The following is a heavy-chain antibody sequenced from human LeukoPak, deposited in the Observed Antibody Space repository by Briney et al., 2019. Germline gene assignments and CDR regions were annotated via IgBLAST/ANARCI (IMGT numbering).Heavy chain of an antibody. D-gene: IGHD3-3*01. Sequence: GSLRLSCAASGFTFSSYAMSWVRQAPGKGLEWVSAISGSGGSTYYADSVKGRFTISRDNSKNTLYLQMNSLRAEDTAVYYCAKESSRTYYDFWSGYYTSLDYWGQGTLVTVSS. CDR1: GFTFSSYA. J-gene: IGHJ4*02. V-gene: IGHV3-23*01. CDR2: ISGSGGST. CDR3: AKESSRTYYDFWSGYYTSLDY.